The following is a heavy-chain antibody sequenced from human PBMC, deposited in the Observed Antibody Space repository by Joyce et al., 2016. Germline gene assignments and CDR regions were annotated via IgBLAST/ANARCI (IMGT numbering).Heavy chain of an antibody. Sequence: QVQLVESGGGVVQPGRSLRLSCAASGFTFSSDGMHWARQAPGKGLGWVAFISFDGSNTYFADSVRGRFTISRDNSTDTLDLQMNSLRAEDTAMYYCARGGAYITGYGMDVWGQGTTVTVSS. D-gene: IGHD3-3*01. CDR1: GFTFSSDG. CDR3: ARGGAYITGYGMDV. V-gene: IGHV3-30*03. CDR2: ISFDGSNT. J-gene: IGHJ6*02.